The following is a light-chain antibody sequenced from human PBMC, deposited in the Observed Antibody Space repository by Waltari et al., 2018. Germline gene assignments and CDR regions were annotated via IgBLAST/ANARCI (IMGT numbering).Light chain of an antibody. Sequence: DFQMTQSPSTLAASVGARATIACRARHSIDYWLAWYQQKPGKAPKLLIYDASNLDSGVPSRFSGSGSGTEFALTISSLQPDDFATYYCQQYNVSPWTFGQGTKVEIK. CDR3: QQYNVSPWT. CDR2: DAS. CDR1: HSIDYW. J-gene: IGKJ1*01. V-gene: IGKV1-5*01.